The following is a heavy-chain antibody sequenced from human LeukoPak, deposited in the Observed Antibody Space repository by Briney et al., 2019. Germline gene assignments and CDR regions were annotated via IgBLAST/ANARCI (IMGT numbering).Heavy chain of an antibody. V-gene: IGHV3-23*01. J-gene: IGHJ4*02. CDR1: GFTFNTYS. CDR3: ANEGPNFDY. Sequence: GGSLRLSCTASGFTFNTYSMNWVRQAPGKGLEWVSVISGSGDSTHYADSVKGRFTISRDNSKNTVYLQMNSLRAEDTAVYYCANEGPNFDYWGQGTLVTVSS. D-gene: IGHD2-8*01. CDR2: ISGSGDST.